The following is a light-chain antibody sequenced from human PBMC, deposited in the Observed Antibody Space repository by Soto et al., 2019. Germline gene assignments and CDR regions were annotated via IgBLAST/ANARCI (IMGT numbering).Light chain of an antibody. J-gene: IGKJ4*01. CDR1: QSISSY. CDR3: QQYNSYST. CDR2: AAS. Sequence: IHMAPSPPSLSASLGDRITIHCRASQSISSYLNWYQQKPGKAPKLLIYAASSLQSGVPSRFSGSGSGTEFTLTISSLQPDDFATYYCQQYNSYSTFGGGTKVDIK. V-gene: IGKV1-5*01.